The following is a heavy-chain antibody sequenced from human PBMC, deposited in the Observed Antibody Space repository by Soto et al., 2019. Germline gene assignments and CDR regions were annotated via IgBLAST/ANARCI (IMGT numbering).Heavy chain of an antibody. CDR3: AREIRTTVTVNWCDP. V-gene: IGHV3-33*01. D-gene: IGHD4-17*01. J-gene: IGHJ5*02. CDR2: IWYDGSNK. CDR1: GFTFSSYG. Sequence: QVQLVESGGGVVQPGRSLRLSCAASGFTFSSYGMHWVRQAPGKGLEWVAVIWYDGSNKYYADSVKGRFTISRDNSKNTRYLRRNSLRAEDTAVYYCAREIRTTVTVNWCDPWGQGTLVTVSS.